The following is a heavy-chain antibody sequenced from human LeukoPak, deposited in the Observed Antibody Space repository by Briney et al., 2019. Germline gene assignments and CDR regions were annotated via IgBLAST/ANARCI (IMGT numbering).Heavy chain of an antibody. CDR2: ISSSSSTI. D-gene: IGHD4-17*01. CDR3: ARTTVTTLNYFDY. Sequence: GGSLRLSCAASGFTFSSYSMNWVRQAPGKGLEWVSYISSSSSTIYYADSVKGRFTISRDNAKNSLYLQMNSLRAEDTAVYYCARTTVTTLNYFDYWGQGTLVTVSS. J-gene: IGHJ4*02. CDR1: GFTFSSYS. V-gene: IGHV3-48*04.